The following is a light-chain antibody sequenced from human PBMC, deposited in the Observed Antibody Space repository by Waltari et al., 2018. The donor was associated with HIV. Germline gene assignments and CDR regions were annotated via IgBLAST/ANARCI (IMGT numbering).Light chain of an antibody. CDR3: ATWDDPLYM. CDR1: VSNIGTNT. J-gene: IGLJ2*01. V-gene: IGLV1-44*01. CDR2: SND. Sequence: QSVLSQAPSVSGTPGQGVTISCSGSVSNIGTNTVSWYQHIRGAAPKLLIYSNDRRPSGVPDRFSGSKSGTSASLAISGLQSDDEAEYYCATWDDPLYMIGGGTKLTVL.